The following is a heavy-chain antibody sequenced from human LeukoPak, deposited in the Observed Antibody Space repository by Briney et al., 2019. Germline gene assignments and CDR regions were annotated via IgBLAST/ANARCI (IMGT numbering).Heavy chain of an antibody. D-gene: IGHD3-9*01. CDR3: ARGGAVSPYFDWLLSRIFYFDY. CDR1: GYTFTSYY. J-gene: IGHJ4*02. V-gene: IGHV1-46*01. CDR2: INPSGGST. Sequence: GASVKVSCKASGYTFTSYYIHWVRQAPGQGLEWMGLINPSGGSTNYAQKFQDRVTMTRDTSTSTVFMELSSLTSEDTAVYFCARGGAVSPYFDWLLSRIFYFDYWGQGALVTVSS.